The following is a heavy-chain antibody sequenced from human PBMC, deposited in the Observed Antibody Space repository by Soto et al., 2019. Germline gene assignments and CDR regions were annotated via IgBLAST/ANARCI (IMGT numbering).Heavy chain of an antibody. J-gene: IGHJ4*02. D-gene: IGHD3-10*01. V-gene: IGHV3-23*01. Sequence: HPGGSLRLSCAAPGFTFSSYAMSWVRQAPGKGLEWVSAISGSGGSTYYADSVKGRFTISRDNSKNTLYLQMNSLRAEDTAVYYCAKSQQYGSAFPCDYWGQGTLVPVS. CDR3: AKSQQYGSAFPCDY. CDR1: GFTFSSYA. CDR2: ISGSGGST.